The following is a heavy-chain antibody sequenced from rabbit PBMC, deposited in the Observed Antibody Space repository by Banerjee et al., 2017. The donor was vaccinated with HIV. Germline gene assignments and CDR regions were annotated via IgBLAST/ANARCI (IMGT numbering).Heavy chain of an antibody. CDR2: IYAGSSGGT. D-gene: IGHD2-1*01. CDR1: GFSFSSSYW. J-gene: IGHJ4*01. CDR3: ARGGYDDYGDYLHYFNL. Sequence: QSLEESGGDLVKPGASLTLTCTASGFSFSSSYWICWVRQAPGKGLEWIACIYAGSSGGTYYASWAKGRFTVSKTSSTTVTLQMTSLTAADTATYFCARGGYDDYGDYLHYFNLWGPGTLVTVS. V-gene: IGHV1S40*01.